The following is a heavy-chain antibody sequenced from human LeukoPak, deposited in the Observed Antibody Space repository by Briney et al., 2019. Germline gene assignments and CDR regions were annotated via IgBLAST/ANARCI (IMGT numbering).Heavy chain of an antibody. D-gene: IGHD6-13*01. V-gene: IGHV3-30*01. J-gene: IGHJ6*03. Sequence: GGSLRLSCAASGFIFSNFAMRWVRQAPGKGLEWVALISYDGSHTYYADSMKGRFTTSRDNSRNALYLQMTSLSGDDSAVYYCAREEQELVRDYYYYMDVWGKGTTVTVSS. CDR2: ISYDGSHT. CDR1: GFIFSNFA. CDR3: AREEQELVRDYYYYMDV.